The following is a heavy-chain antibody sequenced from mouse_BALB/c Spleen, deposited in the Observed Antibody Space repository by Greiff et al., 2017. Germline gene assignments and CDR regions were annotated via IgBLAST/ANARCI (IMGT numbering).Heavy chain of an antibody. J-gene: IGHJ2*01. CDR1: GFNIKDYY. D-gene: IGHD2-4*01. CDR2: IDPENGDT. Sequence: EVQLVESGAELVRSGASVKLSCTASGFNIKDYYMHWVKQRPEQGLEWIGWIDPENGDTEYAPKFQGKATMTADTSSNTAYLQLSSLTSEDTAVYYCNAPMITTDYFDYWGQGTTLTVSS. CDR3: NAPMITTDYFDY. V-gene: IGHV14-4*02.